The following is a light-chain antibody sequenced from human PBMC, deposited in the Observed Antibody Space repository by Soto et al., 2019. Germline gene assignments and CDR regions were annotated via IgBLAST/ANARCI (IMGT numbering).Light chain of an antibody. CDR3: QQSYSTPT. J-gene: IGKJ3*01. Sequence: DIQMTQSPSSLPASVGDRVTITFRASQSISTYVNWYQQKAGKAPKPLIYDASSLYSGVPSRFSGSGSGTDFTLTISTLQPEDFATYYCQQSYSTPTFGPGTKVDIK. V-gene: IGKV1-39*01. CDR1: QSISTY. CDR2: DAS.